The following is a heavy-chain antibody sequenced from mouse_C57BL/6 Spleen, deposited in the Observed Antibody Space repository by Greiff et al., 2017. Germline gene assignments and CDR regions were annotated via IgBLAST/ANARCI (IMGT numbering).Heavy chain of an antibody. V-gene: IGHV5-17*01. J-gene: IGHJ4*01. D-gene: IGHD4-1*01. CDR3: ARTLTGYAMDY. Sequence: EVKLVESGGGLVKPGGSLKLSCAASGFTFSDYGMHWVRQAPEKGLEWVAYISSGSSTIYYADTVKGRFTISRDNAKNTLFLQMTSLRSEDTAMYYCARTLTGYAMDYWGQGTSVTVSS. CDR1: GFTFSDYG. CDR2: ISSGSSTI.